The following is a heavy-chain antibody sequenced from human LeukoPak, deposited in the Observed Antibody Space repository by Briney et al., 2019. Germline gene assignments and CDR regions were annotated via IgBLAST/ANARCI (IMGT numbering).Heavy chain of an antibody. CDR2: INHSGST. CDR1: GGSFSGYY. D-gene: IGHD2-8*01. Sequence: SVTLSLTCAVYGGSFSGYYWSWIRQPPGKGLEWIGEINHSGSTNYNPSLKSRVTISVETSKNQFSLKLSSVTAGDTAVYYCARSGRKGYCTNGVCPRLYNWFDPWGQGTLVTVSS. J-gene: IGHJ5*02. V-gene: IGHV4-34*01. CDR3: ARSGRKGYCTNGVCPRLYNWFDP.